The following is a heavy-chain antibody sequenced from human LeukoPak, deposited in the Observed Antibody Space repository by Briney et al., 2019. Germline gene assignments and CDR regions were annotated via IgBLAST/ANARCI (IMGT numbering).Heavy chain of an antibody. CDR3: AREMSS. Sequence: SETLSLTCTVSGGSISSGGYSWSWIRQHPEKGLEWIGFFYTSGGTYYNPSLKSRLTISVDTSNNQFYLRLTSVTAAGTAVYYCAREMSSWGQGILVTVSS. CDR1: GGSISSGGYS. CDR2: FYTSGGT. J-gene: IGHJ4*02. V-gene: IGHV4-31*03.